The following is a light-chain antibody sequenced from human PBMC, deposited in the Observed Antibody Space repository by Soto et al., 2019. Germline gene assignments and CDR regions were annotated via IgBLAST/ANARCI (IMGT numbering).Light chain of an antibody. V-gene: IGKV1-39*01. Sequence: EIRLTQPPATLSAYVLYLCTITCRASQTISSWLAWYQQKPGKAPKLLIYAVSSLQSGVPSRFSGSGSGTDFTLTISSLQPEDIATYYCQQSDSTPLFGPGTKFDFK. CDR3: QQSDSTPL. J-gene: IGKJ3*01. CDR2: AVS. CDR1: QTISSW.